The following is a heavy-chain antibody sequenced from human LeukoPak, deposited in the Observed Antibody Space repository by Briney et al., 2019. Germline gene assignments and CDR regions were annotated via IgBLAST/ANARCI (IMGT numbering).Heavy chain of an antibody. CDR3: AKGRRTGFVDY. V-gene: IGHV3-30*18. CDR2: ITNDGSRQ. CDR1: GFTFSSFY. D-gene: IGHD1-1*01. Sequence: GGSLRLSCAASGFTFSSFYMSWVRQAPGKGLEWLAVITNDGSRQYYADSVKGRFTVSRDNSKSLLFLQMESLRHDDTGIYYCAKGRRTGFVDYWGQGALVTVSS. J-gene: IGHJ4*02.